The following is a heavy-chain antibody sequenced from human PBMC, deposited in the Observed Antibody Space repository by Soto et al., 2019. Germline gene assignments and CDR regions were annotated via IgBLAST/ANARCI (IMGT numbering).Heavy chain of an antibody. CDR2: IYYGGST. CDR1: GGSISSSGYY. CDR3: ACRRNLYGDYVAFDL. D-gene: IGHD4-17*01. V-gene: IGHV4-39*01. Sequence: PSETLSLACTVSGGSISSSGYYWGWIRQPPGKGLEWIGSIYYGGSTYYNPSLKSRVTISVDTSKNQFSLKLSSVTAADTAVYYCACRRNLYGDYVAFDLWAQRTMVTVSS. J-gene: IGHJ3*01.